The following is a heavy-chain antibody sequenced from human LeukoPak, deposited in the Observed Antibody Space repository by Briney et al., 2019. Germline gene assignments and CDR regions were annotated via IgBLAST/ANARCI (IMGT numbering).Heavy chain of an antibody. CDR1: GGSISSYY. V-gene: IGHV4-59*08. Sequence: SESLSLTCTVSGGSISSYYRSWLRQPPGKGLEWIGYIYYSGSTNYNPSLKSRVTISVDTSKNQFPLKLSSVTAADTAVYYCARLKKDTAMVTSDAFDIWGQGTMVTVSS. J-gene: IGHJ3*02. CDR3: ARLKKDTAMVTSDAFDI. D-gene: IGHD5-18*01. CDR2: IYYSGST.